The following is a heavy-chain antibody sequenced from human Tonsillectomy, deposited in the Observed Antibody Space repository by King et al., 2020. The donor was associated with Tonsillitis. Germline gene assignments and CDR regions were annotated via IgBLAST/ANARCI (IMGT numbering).Heavy chain of an antibody. V-gene: IGHV3-66*01. D-gene: IGHD3-10*01. J-gene: IGHJ4*02. CDR3: ARGGDYYGSGTPY. Sequence: VQLVESGGGLVQPGGSLRLSCAASGFTVSSNYMSWVRQAPGKGLEWVSVIYSGGSTYYADSVKGRFTISRDNSKNTLYLQMNSRRAEDTAVYYCARGGDYYGSGTPYWGQGTLVTVSS. CDR1: GFTVSSNY. CDR2: IYSGGST.